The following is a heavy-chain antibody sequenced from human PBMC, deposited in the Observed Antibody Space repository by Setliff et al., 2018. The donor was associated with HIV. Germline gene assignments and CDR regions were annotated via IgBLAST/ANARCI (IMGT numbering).Heavy chain of an antibody. CDR2: MNPNSGNT. J-gene: IGHJ4*02. CDR3: ARGRPFRGAVAGPAHFAY. D-gene: IGHD6-19*01. CDR1: GYTFTSYY. Sequence: ASVKVSCKASGYTFTSYYIYWLRQASGQGLEWMGWMNPNSGNTGYAQKFQGRVTITRNTSISTAFMELSSLRSEDTAVYYCARGRPFRGAVAGPAHFAYWGQGTLVTVSS. V-gene: IGHV1-8*03.